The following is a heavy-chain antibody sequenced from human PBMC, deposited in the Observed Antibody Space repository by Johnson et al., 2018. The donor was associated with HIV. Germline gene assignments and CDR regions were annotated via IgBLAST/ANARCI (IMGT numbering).Heavy chain of an antibody. Sequence: VQVVESGGGVVQPGRSLRLSCAASGFTFSSYAMHWVRQAPGKGLEWVAVISSDGSNEYYADSVKGRFTISRDNSKNTLYLQMNSLRAEDTAVYYCARAGAVGITTEDAFDIWGKGTMVTVSS. V-gene: IGHV3-30*04. CDR3: ARAGAVGITTEDAFDI. J-gene: IGHJ3*02. CDR1: GFTFSSYA. CDR2: ISSDGSNE. D-gene: IGHD3-22*01.